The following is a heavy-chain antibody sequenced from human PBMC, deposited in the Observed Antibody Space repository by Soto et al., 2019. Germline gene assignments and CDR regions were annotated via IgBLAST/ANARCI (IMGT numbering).Heavy chain of an antibody. Sequence: QVQLVQSGAEVKKPGSSVKVSCKASGGTFSSYTISWVRQAPGQGVEGMGRIIHILGIANYAQKFQGRATITADKSTSTAYMELSSLRSEDTAVYYCARHDYSNPIAYWGQGTLVTVSS. V-gene: IGHV1-69*02. CDR2: IIHILGIA. CDR1: GGTFSSYT. D-gene: IGHD4-4*01. CDR3: ARHDYSNPIAY. J-gene: IGHJ4*02.